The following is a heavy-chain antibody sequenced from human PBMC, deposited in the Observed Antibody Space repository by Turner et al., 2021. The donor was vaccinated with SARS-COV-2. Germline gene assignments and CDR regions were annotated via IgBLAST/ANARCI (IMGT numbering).Heavy chain of an antibody. CDR3: AKGPWYYYDSSGLPYYFDY. Sequence: QVQLVESGEGVVQPGRSLRLSCAASGFTFSTYGMHWVRQAPGKGLEWVAVISYDGSNKYYADSVKGRFTISRDNSKNTLYLQMNSLRAEDTAVYYCAKGPWYYYDSSGLPYYFDYWGQGTLVTVSS. CDR1: GFTFSTYG. V-gene: IGHV3-30*18. CDR2: ISYDGSNK. J-gene: IGHJ4*02. D-gene: IGHD3-22*01.